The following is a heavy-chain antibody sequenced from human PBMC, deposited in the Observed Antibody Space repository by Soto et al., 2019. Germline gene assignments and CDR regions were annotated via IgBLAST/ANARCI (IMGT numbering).Heavy chain of an antibody. D-gene: IGHD3-3*01. CDR3: AKDSMEDYDFWSGYYPHPAFDS. J-gene: IGHJ4*02. V-gene: IGHV3-23*01. CDR1: GFTFSSYA. Sequence: GGSLRLSCAASGFTFSSYAMSWVRQAPGKGLEWVSAISGSGGSTYYADSVKGRFTISRDNSKNTLYLQMNSLRAEDTAVYYCAKDSMEDYDFWSGYYPHPAFDSRGQATLVTVSS. CDR2: ISGSGGST.